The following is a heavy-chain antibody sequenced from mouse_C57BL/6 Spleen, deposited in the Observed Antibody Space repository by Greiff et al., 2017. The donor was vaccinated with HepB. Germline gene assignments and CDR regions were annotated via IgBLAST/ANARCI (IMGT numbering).Heavy chain of an antibody. Sequence: QVQLQQPGAELVMPGASVKLSCKASGYTFTSYWMHWVKQRPGQGLEWIGEIDPSDSYTNYNQKFKGKSTLTVDKSSSTAYMQLSSLTSEDSAVYYCARGGIPFDVWGTGTTVTVSS. D-gene: IGHD5-1-1*01. CDR3: ARGGIPFDV. V-gene: IGHV1-69*01. J-gene: IGHJ1*03. CDR2: IDPSDSYT. CDR1: GYTFTSYW.